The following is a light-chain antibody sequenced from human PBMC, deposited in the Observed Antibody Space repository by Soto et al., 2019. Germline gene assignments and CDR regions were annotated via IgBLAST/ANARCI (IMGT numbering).Light chain of an antibody. CDR3: QQYNAYPWT. CDR2: DAS. CDR1: HNISNY. Sequence: DIHITLSPSSLSASVGDRLTITCQANHNISNYFKCQQQKPGKAPKLLIYDASNLETGVPSRFSGSGSGTESSLTISSLQPDDFATYYCQQYNAYPWTFGQGTKVDIK. J-gene: IGKJ1*01. V-gene: IGKV1-33*01.